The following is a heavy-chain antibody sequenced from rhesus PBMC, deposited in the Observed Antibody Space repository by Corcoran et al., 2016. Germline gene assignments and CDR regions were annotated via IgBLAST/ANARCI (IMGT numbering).Heavy chain of an antibody. Sequence: QVQLQESGPGLVKPSETLSLTCAVSGGSINSGYYYWNWIRQPPGKGLEWFGYITYSGNTTYNPSLKSRVTISRDTSKNQFSLKLSSVTAADTAVYYCVKSHDYGFYYTGEYYLDYWGQGVLVTVSS. J-gene: IGHJ4*01. D-gene: IGHD3-9*01. CDR2: ITYSGNT. CDR1: GGSINSGYYY. CDR3: VKSHDYGFYYTGEYYLDY. V-gene: IGHV4-122*02.